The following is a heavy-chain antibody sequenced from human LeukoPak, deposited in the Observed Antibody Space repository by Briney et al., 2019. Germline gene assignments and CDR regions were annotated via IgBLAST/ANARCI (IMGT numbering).Heavy chain of an antibody. CDR2: ISGSGDDT. CDR3: AKKEAMIRGVPYYYDF. CDR1: GFTVSSNY. Sequence: GGSLRLSCAASGFTVSSNYMSWVRQAPGKGLEWVSVISGSGDDTYYADSVKGRFTISRDNSKNTLYLQMNSLRAEDTAVYYCAKKEAMIRGVPYYYDFWGQGTLVTVSS. J-gene: IGHJ4*02. D-gene: IGHD3-10*01. V-gene: IGHV3-23*01.